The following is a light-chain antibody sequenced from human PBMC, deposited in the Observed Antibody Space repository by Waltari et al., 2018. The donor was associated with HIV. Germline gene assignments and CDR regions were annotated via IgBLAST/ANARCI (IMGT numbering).Light chain of an antibody. CDR2: RDN. CDR3: QSAGSSGTSVI. J-gene: IGLJ2*01. CDR1: ELANQY. Sequence: SSDLTQARSVSVSPGQTASITCSGHELANQYVHWYREKAGQAPVLVIHRDNERPLGIPERISGSKSGILATLTISGVLAGDEADYFCQSAGSSGTSVIFGGGTTLTVL. V-gene: IGLV3-25*03.